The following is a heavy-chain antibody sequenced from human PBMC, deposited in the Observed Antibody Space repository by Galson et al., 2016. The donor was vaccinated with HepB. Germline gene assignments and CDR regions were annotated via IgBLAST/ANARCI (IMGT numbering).Heavy chain of an antibody. Sequence: FTFSRSDMYWVRQAPGKGLEWVAVTSYDGSNEYYADSVKGRFTISRDNSKNTLYLQLNSLRAEDTAVYYCAKDPYAVVSRPEYFQHWGHGTLVTVSS. D-gene: IGHD2-2*01. CDR3: AKDPYAVVSRPEYFQH. V-gene: IGHV3-30*18. CDR1: FTFSRSD. CDR2: TSYDGSNE. J-gene: IGHJ1*01.